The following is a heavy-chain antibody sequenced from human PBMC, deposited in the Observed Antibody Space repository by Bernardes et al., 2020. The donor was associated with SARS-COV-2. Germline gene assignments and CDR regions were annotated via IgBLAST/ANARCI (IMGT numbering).Heavy chain of an antibody. CDR2: IYWNDDT. D-gene: IGHD3-16*01. Sequence: SGPTLVKPTHTLTLTCIFSCFSLTTTRVGVGWVRQPPGKALEWLALIYWNDDTRYSPFLKTRLTITKDSFKNQVVLTMTNMDPVDTATYYCGHRLGGVSPVAFDYWGQGILVTVSS. CDR3: GHRLGGVSPVAFDY. CDR1: CFSLTTTRVG. J-gene: IGHJ4*02. V-gene: IGHV2-5*01.